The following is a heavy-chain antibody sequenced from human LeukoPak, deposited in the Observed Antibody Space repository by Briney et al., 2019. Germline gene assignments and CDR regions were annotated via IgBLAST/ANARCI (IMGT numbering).Heavy chain of an antibody. CDR2: ISGSGTNT. Sequence: PGGSLRLSCAASGFTFSSYAMSWVRQAPGKGLEWVSAISGSGTNTYYADSVKGRFTISRDNWKNTVYLQMNSLRDDDTAVYFCAGASTRRSPFDIWGQGTMVTVSS. CDR1: GFTFSSYA. D-gene: IGHD2-2*01. J-gene: IGHJ3*02. V-gene: IGHV3-23*01. CDR3: AGASTRRSPFDI.